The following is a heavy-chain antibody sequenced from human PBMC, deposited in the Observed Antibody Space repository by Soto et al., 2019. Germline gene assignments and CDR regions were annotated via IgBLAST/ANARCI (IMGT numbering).Heavy chain of an antibody. Sequence: EVQLVESGGGLVKPGGSLRLSCAASGFTFSSYSMNWVRQTPGKGLEWVSSISYNSAYIYYADSVKGRFTISRDNAKNSRYLQMNSLRAEDTAVYYCARDDKNYCGGDCYSVHWGQGTLVTVSS. J-gene: IGHJ4*02. CDR1: GFTFSSYS. D-gene: IGHD2-21*02. V-gene: IGHV3-21*01. CDR3: ARDDKNYCGGDCYSVH. CDR2: ISYNSAYI.